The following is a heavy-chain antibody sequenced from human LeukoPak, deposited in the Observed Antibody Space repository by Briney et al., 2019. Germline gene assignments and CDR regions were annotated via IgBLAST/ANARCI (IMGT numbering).Heavy chain of an antibody. V-gene: IGHV4-59*01. CDR2: IYYSGST. CDR1: GGSISSYY. Sequence: SETLSLTCTVSGGSISSYYWSWIRQPPGKGLDWIGYIYYSGSTNYNPSLKSRVTISVDTSKNQFSLKLSSVTAADTAVYYCARAQVVLYTDDYGDYRNYYGMDVWGKGTTVTVSS. D-gene: IGHD4-17*01. J-gene: IGHJ6*04. CDR3: ARAQVVLYTDDYGDYRNYYGMDV.